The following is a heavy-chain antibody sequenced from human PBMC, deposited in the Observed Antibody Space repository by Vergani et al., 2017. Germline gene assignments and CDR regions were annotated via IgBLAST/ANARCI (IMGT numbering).Heavy chain of an antibody. Sequence: QVQILQSGGGVVQPGGSLRLSCTLSGFTLNTYGIHWVRQVPGKGRVWVSFIRNDGSSEYYGDSVKGRFTISGEKSQNTMNLQMNSRRTEDTAVYFCAKSSRGYTGYFLDYWGQGTLVTVSS. CDR3: AKSSRGYTGYFLDY. V-gene: IGHV3-30*02. D-gene: IGHD5-12*01. CDR1: GFTLNTYG. CDR2: IRNDGSSE. J-gene: IGHJ4*02.